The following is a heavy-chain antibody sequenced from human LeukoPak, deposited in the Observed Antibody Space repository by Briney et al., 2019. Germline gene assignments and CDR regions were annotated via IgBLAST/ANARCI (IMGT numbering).Heavy chain of an antibody. CDR1: GFTFSSYA. CDR2: ISGSDGST. D-gene: IGHD6-13*01. V-gene: IGHV3-23*01. J-gene: IGHJ6*02. Sequence: PGGSLRLSCAASGFTFSSYAMTWVRQAPGKGLEWVSSISGSDGSTYYADSVKGRFTISRDNSKNTLYLQMNSLRAEDTAVYYCAREGGQQLILSYYYYYYGMDVWGPGTTVTVSS. CDR3: AREGGQQLILSYYYYYYGMDV.